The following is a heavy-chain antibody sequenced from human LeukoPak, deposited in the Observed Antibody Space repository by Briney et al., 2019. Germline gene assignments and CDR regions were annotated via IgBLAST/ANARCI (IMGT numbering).Heavy chain of an antibody. J-gene: IGHJ2*01. CDR3: ARPRSDSTGYYPSYFDL. CDR2: IYPGDSDT. D-gene: IGHD3-22*01. V-gene: IGHV5-51*01. CDR1: VYSFSNYC. Sequence: GESLKVSCTAFVYSFSNYCIAWVRLVPGKGREWVAIIYPGDSDTRFNPSFQGHVTLSVDKSINTAYLQWSSLKASDTAMYYCARPRSDSTGYYPSYFDLWGRGTLLTVSS.